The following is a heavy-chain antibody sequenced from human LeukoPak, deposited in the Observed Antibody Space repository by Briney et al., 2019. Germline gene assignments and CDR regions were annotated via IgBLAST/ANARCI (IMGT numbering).Heavy chain of an antibody. V-gene: IGHV3-7*01. D-gene: IGHD2-15*01. Sequence: GGSLRLSCAASGFTFSTYWLTWVRQAPGKGLEWVANIKQDGGEKYYVDSVKDRFNISRDNAKNSLFLQMNGLRAEDTAMYYCARSYCSGAGCGPYRYFDLWGRGTLVTVSS. CDR1: GFTFSTYW. J-gene: IGHJ2*01. CDR2: IKQDGGEK. CDR3: ARSYCSGAGCGPYRYFDL.